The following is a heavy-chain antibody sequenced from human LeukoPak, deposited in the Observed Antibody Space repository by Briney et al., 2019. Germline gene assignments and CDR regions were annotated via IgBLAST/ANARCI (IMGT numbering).Heavy chain of an antibody. J-gene: IGHJ3*02. CDR2: IYYSGST. CDR1: GGSISSSSYY. V-gene: IGHV4-39*07. Sequence: SETLSLTCTVSGGSISSSSYYWGWIRQPPGKGLEWIGSIYYSGSTYYNPSLKSRVTISVDTSKNQFSLKLSSVTAADTAVYYCARTCSSTSCYTDVDAFDIWGQGTMVTASS. CDR3: ARTCSSTSCYTDVDAFDI. D-gene: IGHD2-2*02.